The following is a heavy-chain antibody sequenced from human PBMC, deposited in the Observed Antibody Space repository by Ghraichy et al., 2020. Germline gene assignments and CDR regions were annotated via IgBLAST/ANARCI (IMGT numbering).Heavy chain of an antibody. D-gene: IGHD1-26*01. CDR2: IYYSGST. CDR3: ARAVSGSYYVDYYYYYGMDV. J-gene: IGHJ6*02. CDR1: GGSISSSSYY. Sequence: SETLSLTCTVSGGSISSSSYYWGWIRQPPGKGLEWIGSIYYSGSTYYNPSLKSRVTISVDTSKNQFSLKLSSVTAADTAVYYCARAVSGSYYVDYYYYYGMDVWGQGTTVTVSS. V-gene: IGHV4-39*01.